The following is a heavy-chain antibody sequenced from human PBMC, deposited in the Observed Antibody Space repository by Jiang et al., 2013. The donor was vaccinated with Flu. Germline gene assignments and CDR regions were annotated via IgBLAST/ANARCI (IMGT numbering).Heavy chain of an antibody. J-gene: IGHJ6*02. CDR2: ISSRSNNI. D-gene: IGHD6-19*01. Sequence: VQLLESGGGFVQPGGSLRLSRAASGFPFTTYAMGWVRQAPGAGLEWVSAISSRSNNIYYADSVKGRFTISRDNSRNTLYLQINSLRVEDTAVYYCANTDTDSSGWSPFYYYYGMDVWGQGTTVTVSS. CDR1: GFPFTTYA. V-gene: IGHV3-23*01. CDR3: ANTDTDSSGWSPFYYYYGMDV.